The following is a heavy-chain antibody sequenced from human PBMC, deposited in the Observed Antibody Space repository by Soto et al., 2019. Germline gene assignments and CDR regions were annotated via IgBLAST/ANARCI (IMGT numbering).Heavy chain of an antibody. CDR1: GYTFSSYD. CDR3: ARSRPGYCTNGVCYTRNWFDP. CDR2: MNPNSGNT. Sequence: ASVNRYCKASGYTFSSYDINWVRQATGQGLEWMGWMNPNSGNTGYAQKFQGRVTMTRNTSISTAYMELSSLRSEDTAVYYCARSRPGYCTNGVCYTRNWFDPWGQGTLVTVSS. V-gene: IGHV1-8*01. J-gene: IGHJ5*02. D-gene: IGHD2-8*01.